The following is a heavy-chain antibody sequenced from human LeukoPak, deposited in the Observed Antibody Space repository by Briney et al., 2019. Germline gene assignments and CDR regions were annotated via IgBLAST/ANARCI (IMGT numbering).Heavy chain of an antibody. Sequence: GGSLRLSCAASGFTFDDYAMHWVRQAPGKGLEWVSGISWNSVSIGYADSVKGRFTISIDNAKNSLYLQMNSLRAEDTALYYCAKVGGQRDFVYWGHGTLVTVSS. J-gene: IGHJ4*01. CDR1: GFTFDDYA. CDR3: AKVGGQRDFVY. CDR2: ISWNSVSI. V-gene: IGHV3-9*01. D-gene: IGHD3-16*01.